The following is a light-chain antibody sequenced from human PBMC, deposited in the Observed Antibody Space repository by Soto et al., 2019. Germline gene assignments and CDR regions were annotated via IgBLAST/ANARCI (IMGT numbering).Light chain of an antibody. Sequence: DIQRTQSPSTLSASIGDRVSIPCRSSQSISSWLAWYQQKPGKAPKLLIYKASSLESGVPSRFSGSGSGTEFTLTISSLQPDDFATYYCQQFNSFSYSFGGGTKVDIK. CDR1: QSISSW. V-gene: IGKV1-5*03. J-gene: IGKJ4*01. CDR3: QQFNSFSYS. CDR2: KAS.